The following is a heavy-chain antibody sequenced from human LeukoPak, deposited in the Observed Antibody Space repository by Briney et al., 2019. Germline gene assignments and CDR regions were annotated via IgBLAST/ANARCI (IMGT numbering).Heavy chain of an antibody. J-gene: IGHJ4*02. V-gene: IGHV4-59*01. Sequence: PSETLSLTCTVSGDSFSTYQWIWLRQPPGKGLEWIGYISSSGITSYNPSLKSRLTFSVDSSKSHFSLRLTSVTAADTAVYYCARVGPGDHTWGAYYCDHWGQGMLVSVSS. CDR1: GDSFSTYQ. CDR2: ISSSGIT. D-gene: IGHD3-16*01. CDR3: ARVGPGDHTWGAYYCDH.